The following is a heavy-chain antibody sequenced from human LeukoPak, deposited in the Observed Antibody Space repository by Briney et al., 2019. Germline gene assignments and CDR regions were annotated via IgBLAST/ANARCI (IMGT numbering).Heavy chain of an antibody. D-gene: IGHD2-15*01. Sequence: PGWSLRLSCAASGFTFSSYAMHWVRQAPGKGLEWVAVISYDGSNKYYADSVKGRFTISRDNSKNTLYLQMNSLRAEDTAVYYCARARVVVAARGRGSYFDYWGQGTLVTVSS. CDR2: ISYDGSNK. CDR1: GFTFSSYA. CDR3: ARARVVVAARGRGSYFDY. V-gene: IGHV3-30-3*01. J-gene: IGHJ4*02.